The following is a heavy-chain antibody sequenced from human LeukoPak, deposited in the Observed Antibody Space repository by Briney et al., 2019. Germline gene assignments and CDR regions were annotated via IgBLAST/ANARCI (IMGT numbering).Heavy chain of an antibody. V-gene: IGHV3-30*02. CDR3: AKSLYYYDSSGLLDY. CDR2: IRYDGSNK. J-gene: IGHJ4*02. Sequence: GGSLRLSCAASGFTFSSYGMHWVRQAPGKGLEWVAFIRYDGSNKYYADSVKGRFAISRDNSKNTLYLQMNSLRAEDTAVYYCAKSLYYYDSSGLLDYWGQGTLVTVSS. CDR1: GFTFSSYG. D-gene: IGHD3-22*01.